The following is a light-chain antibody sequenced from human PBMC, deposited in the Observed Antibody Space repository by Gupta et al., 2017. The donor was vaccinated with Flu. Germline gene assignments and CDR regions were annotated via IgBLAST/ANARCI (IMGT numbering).Light chain of an antibody. V-gene: IGKV1-5*03. CDR2: KAS. Sequence: DIQMTQSPSTLSASVGDRVTITCRASQSISSWLAWYQQKPGKAPKLLIYKASSLESGVPSRFSGSGAGTEFTLTISSRQPDDFATYYCQQYKSYSPKTFGQGTKLEIK. J-gene: IGKJ2*01. CDR1: QSISSW. CDR3: QQYKSYSPKT.